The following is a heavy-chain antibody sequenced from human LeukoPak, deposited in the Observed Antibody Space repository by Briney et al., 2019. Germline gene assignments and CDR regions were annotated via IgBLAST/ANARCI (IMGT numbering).Heavy chain of an antibody. CDR1: GGYISSSSTHY. CDR2: IYYSGST. V-gene: IGHV4-39*01. D-gene: IGHD6-19*01. CDR3: ARSLKISSGWFHNFDY. Sequence: SETLSLTCTVSGGYISSSSTHYWGWIRQPPGKGLEWIGSIYYSGSTYYNPSLKSRVTISVDTSKNQFSLKVTSMSAADTAVYYCARSLKISSGWFHNFDYWGQGTLVTVSS. J-gene: IGHJ4*02.